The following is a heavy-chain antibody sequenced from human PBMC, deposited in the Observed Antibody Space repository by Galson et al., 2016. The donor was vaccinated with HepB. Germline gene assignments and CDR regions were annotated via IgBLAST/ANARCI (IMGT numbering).Heavy chain of an antibody. Sequence: SLRLSCAASAFSLSTSAMHWVRQAPGKGLEWVAVTSYDGSNKYRADSVKGRFTISRDNAKNSLYLQMTSLRVEDTAIYYCTRRESLSLDYWGQGTLVTVSS. J-gene: IGHJ4*02. CDR1: AFSLSTSA. D-gene: IGHD2/OR15-2a*01. V-gene: IGHV3-30-3*01. CDR3: TRRESLSLDY. CDR2: TSYDGSNK.